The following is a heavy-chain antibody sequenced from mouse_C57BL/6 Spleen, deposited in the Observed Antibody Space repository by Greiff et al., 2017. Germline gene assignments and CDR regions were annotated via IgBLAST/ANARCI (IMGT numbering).Heavy chain of an antibody. CDR2: ISDGGSYT. CDR3: ARDPYYSNYDYFDY. CDR1: GFTFSSYA. J-gene: IGHJ2*01. D-gene: IGHD2-5*01. V-gene: IGHV5-4*01. Sequence: EVKLMESGGGLVKPGGSLKLSCAASGFTFSSYAMSWVRQTPEKRLEWVATISDGGSYTSYPDNVKGRFTISRDNAKNNLYLQMSHLKSEDTAMYYCARDPYYSNYDYFDYWGQGTTLTVSS.